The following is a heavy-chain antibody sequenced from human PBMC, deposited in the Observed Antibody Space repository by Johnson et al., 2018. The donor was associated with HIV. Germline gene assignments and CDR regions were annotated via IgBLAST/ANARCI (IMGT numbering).Heavy chain of an antibody. CDR3: AKDRYIKGASTGFDI. Sequence: QVQLVESGGGVVQPGRSLRLSCAASGLTFSNYGMHWVRQAPGKGLEWVAVISYDGSNKYYADSVKGRFTTSRDNSKNTLYLQMNILRSEETAVYYCAKDRYIKGASTGFDIWGQGTMVTVSS. J-gene: IGHJ3*02. V-gene: IGHV3-30*18. CDR2: ISYDGSNK. D-gene: IGHD1-26*01. CDR1: GLTFSNYG.